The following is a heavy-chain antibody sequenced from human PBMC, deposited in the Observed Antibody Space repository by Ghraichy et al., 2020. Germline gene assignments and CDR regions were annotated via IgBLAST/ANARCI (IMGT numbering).Heavy chain of an antibody. CDR2: MNPNSGNT. CDR3: ASLGPEMASPFDY. J-gene: IGHJ4*02. V-gene: IGHV1-8*01. CDR1: GYTFTSYD. D-gene: IGHD5-24*01. Sequence: ASVKVSCKASGYTFTSYDINWVRQAPGQGLEWMGWMNPNSGNTGYAQKFQGRVTITRNTSISTAYMELSSLRSEDTAVYYCASLGPEMASPFDYWGQGTLVTVSS.